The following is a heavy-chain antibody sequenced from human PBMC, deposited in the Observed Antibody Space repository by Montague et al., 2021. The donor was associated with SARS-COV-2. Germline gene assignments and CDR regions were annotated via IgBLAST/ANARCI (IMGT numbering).Heavy chain of an antibody. CDR3: ATLPSSITIFGVVQGCYFDD. D-gene: IGHD3-3*01. J-gene: IGHJ4*02. Sequence: SETLSLTCTVSGGSISSYYWSWIRQPPGKGLEWIGYIYYSGSTNYNPSLKSRVTISVDTSKNQFSLKLSSVTAADTAVYYCATLPSSITIFGVVQGCYFDDWGQGTLVTVSS. CDR1: GGSISSYY. CDR2: IYYSGST. V-gene: IGHV4-59*08.